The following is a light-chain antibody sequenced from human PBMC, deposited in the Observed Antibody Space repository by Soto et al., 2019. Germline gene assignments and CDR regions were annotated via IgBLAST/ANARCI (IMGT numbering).Light chain of an antibody. CDR2: SAS. J-gene: IGKJ2*01. Sequence: IQLTQSPSSLSASVGDRVTLTCRASQDINKFLAWFQQTPGKAPKLLVYSASTLHSGVPSRFSGSGSGTDFAPTLSSLQPEDFATYYCQQLKTYPYTFGQGTRLDIK. CDR3: QQLKTYPYT. V-gene: IGKV1-9*01. CDR1: QDINKF.